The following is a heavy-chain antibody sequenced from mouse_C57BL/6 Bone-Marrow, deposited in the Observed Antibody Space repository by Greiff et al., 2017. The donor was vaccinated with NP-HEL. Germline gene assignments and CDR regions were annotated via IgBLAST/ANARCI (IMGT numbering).Heavy chain of an antibody. CDR2: ISSGGDYI. V-gene: IGHV5-9-1*02. Sequence: EVHLVESGEGLVKPGGSLKLSCAASGFTFSSYAMSWVRQTPEKRLEWVAYISSGGDYIYYADTVKGRFTISRDNARNTLYLQMSSLKSEDTAMYYYTRGTFSKGVMDYWGQGTSVTVSS. CDR3: TRGTFSKGVMDY. J-gene: IGHJ4*01. D-gene: IGHD3-3*01. CDR1: GFTFSSYA.